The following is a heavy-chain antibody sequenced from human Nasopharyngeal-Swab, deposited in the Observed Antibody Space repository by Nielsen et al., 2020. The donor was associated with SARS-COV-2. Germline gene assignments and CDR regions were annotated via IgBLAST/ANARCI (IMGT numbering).Heavy chain of an antibody. CDR1: GGSISSSSYY. D-gene: IGHD3-10*01. CDR3: ARERGRGGIWNYYYYYMDV. J-gene: IGHJ6*03. CDR2: IYYSGST. V-gene: IGHV4-39*07. Sequence: SETLSLTCTVSGGSISSSSYYWGWIRQPPGKGLAWIGSIYYSGSTYYHPSLKSRVTISVDTSKNQFSLKLSSVTAADTAVYYCARERGRGGIWNYYYYYMDVWGKGTTVTVSS.